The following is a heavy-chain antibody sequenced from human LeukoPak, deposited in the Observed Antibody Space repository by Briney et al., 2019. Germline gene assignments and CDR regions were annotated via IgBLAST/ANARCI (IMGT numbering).Heavy chain of an antibody. Sequence: SETLSLTCTVSGGSISSYYWSWIRQPPGKGLEWIGYIHYSGSTNYNPSLKSRVTISVDTSKNQFSLKLSSVTAADTAVYYCARDAGGSYQDAFDIWGQGTMVTVSS. CDR2: IHYSGST. J-gene: IGHJ3*02. D-gene: IGHD1-26*01. CDR1: GGSISSYY. V-gene: IGHV4-59*01. CDR3: ARDAGGSYQDAFDI.